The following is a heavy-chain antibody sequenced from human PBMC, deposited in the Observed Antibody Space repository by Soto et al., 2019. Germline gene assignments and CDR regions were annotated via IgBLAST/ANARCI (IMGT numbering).Heavy chain of an antibody. D-gene: IGHD3-22*01. V-gene: IGHV4-59*01. J-gene: IGHJ1*01. CDR1: GGSISTYY. Sequence: QVQLQESGPGLVKPSETLSLTCTVSGGSISTYYWNWIRKPPGKGLEWIGYFYYSGSTRYNPSLKTRVTISLNTSRTQFSLNLSSVTAADTAIYYCAKSDSSGYSHWGQGTLVTVSS. CDR3: AKSDSSGYSH. CDR2: FYYSGST.